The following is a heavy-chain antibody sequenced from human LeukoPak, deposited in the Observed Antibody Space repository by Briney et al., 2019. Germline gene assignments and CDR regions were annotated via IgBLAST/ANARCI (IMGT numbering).Heavy chain of an antibody. V-gene: IGHV1-8*01. D-gene: IGHD6-19*01. CDR2: MNPNSGNT. CDR3: ARGWRSSGWYIDY. J-gene: IGHJ4*02. Sequence: ASVKVSCKASGYTFTSYDINWVRQPTGQGLEWMGWMNPNSGNTGYAQKFQGRVTMTRNTSISTAYMELSSLRSEDTAVYYCARGWRSSGWYIDYWGQGTLVTVSS. CDR1: GYTFTSYD.